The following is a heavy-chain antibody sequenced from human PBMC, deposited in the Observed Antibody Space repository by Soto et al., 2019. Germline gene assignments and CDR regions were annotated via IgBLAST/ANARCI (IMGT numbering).Heavy chain of an antibody. J-gene: IGHJ6*02. D-gene: IGHD5-12*01. Sequence: EVHLLESGGDLVQPGGSLRLSCTASGLTFSTYAMSWVRQAPGKGLEWVSAIGGSGTGGRTYYADSVKGRFTISRDNSKHTVYLQMNSLRADDTAVYYCEKSSGGLDGYNSDYYGMDVWGQGTTVTVSS. CDR1: GLTFSTYA. CDR2: IGGSGTGGRT. CDR3: EKSSGGLDGYNSDYYGMDV. V-gene: IGHV3-23*01.